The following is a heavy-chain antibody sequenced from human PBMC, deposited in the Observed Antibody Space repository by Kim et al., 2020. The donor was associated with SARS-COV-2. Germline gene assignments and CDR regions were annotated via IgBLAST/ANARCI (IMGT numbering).Heavy chain of an antibody. CDR1: GFTFSSYE. J-gene: IGHJ6*03. V-gene: IGHV3-48*03. CDR3: ARVGLELIYYYCYMDV. D-gene: IGHD1-7*01. Sequence: GGSLRLSCAASGFTFSSYEMNWVRQAPGKGLEWVSYISSSGRTIYYADSVKGRFTISRDNAKNSLHLQMNSLRAEDTAVYYCARVGLELIYYYCYMDVWGKGTTVTVSS. CDR2: ISSSGRTI.